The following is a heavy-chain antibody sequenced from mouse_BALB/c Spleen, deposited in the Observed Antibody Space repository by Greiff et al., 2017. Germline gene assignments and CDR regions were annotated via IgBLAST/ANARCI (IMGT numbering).Heavy chain of an antibody. D-gene: IGHD2-4*01. CDR1: GFTFSSFG. V-gene: IGHV5-17*02. CDR3: AREGITSPYWYFDV. Sequence: EVKVEESGGGLVQPGGSRKLSCAASGFTFSSFGMHWVRQAPEKGLEWVAYISSGSSTIYYADTVKGRFTISRDNPKNTLFLQMTSLRSEDTAMYYCAREGITSPYWYFDVWGAGTTVTVSS. CDR2: ISSGSSTI. J-gene: IGHJ1*01.